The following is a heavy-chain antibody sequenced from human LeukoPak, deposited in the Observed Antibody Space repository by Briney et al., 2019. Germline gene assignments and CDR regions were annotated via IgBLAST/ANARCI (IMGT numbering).Heavy chain of an antibody. D-gene: IGHD2-2*02. V-gene: IGHV4-39*01. CDR3: ARRAIRAYYYYYYMDV. Sequence: SETLSLTCTVSGGSISSSSYYWGWIRQPPGKGLEWIGSIYYSGSTYYNPSLKSRVTISVDTSKNQFSLKLSSVTAADTAVYYCARRAIRAYYYYYYMDVWGKGTTVTVSS. CDR2: IYYSGST. CDR1: GGSISSSSYY. J-gene: IGHJ6*03.